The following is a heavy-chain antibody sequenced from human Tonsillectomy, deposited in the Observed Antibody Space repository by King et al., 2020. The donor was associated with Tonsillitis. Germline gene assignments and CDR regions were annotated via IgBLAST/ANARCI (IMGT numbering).Heavy chain of an antibody. CDR3: AGGRLPRGSHLDY. CDR1: GGSVSSGSYH. J-gene: IGHJ4*02. CDR2: VHPIGDT. Sequence: QLQESGPGLVKPSDTLSLTCTVFGGSVSSGSYHWSWIRQPPGKGLEWIGFVHPIGDTNYNPSLKSRVTISRDTSKNQFSLRLSSVTAADTAVYYCAGGRLPRGSHLDYWGQGTLVTVSS. V-gene: IGHV4-61*01. D-gene: IGHD3-16*01.